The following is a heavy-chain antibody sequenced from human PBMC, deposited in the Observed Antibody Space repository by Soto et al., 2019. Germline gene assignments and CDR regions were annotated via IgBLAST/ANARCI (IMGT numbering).Heavy chain of an antibody. CDR2: IYYSGST. D-gene: IGHD3-22*01. V-gene: IGHV4-30-4*01. J-gene: IGHJ4*02. CDR3: AREGITMIVVDY. Sequence: SETQSHTYTVSGGYIISGDDYWSWIRQPPGKGLEWIGYIYYSGSTYYNPSLKSRVTISVDTSKNQFSLKLSSVTAADTAVYYCAREGITMIVVDYWGQGTLVTVSS. CDR1: GGYIISGDDY.